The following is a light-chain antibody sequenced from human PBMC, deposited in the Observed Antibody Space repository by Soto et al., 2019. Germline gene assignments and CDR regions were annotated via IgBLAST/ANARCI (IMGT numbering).Light chain of an antibody. J-gene: IGKJ1*01. Sequence: EIVLTQSPGTLSLSPGERATLSCRASQSVGSTYLAWFQQKPGQAPRLLIYGASSRATGIPDRFSGSGSGTDFTLTISRLEPEDFAVYYCQQYGISPPWTFGQGTKVEIK. V-gene: IGKV3-20*01. CDR2: GAS. CDR3: QQYGISPPWT. CDR1: QSVGSTY.